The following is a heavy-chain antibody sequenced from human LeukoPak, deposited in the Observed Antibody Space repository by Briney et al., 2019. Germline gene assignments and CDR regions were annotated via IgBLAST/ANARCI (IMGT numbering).Heavy chain of an antibody. CDR2: IYYSGST. CDR1: GGSISSGGYY. V-gene: IGHV4-31*03. CDR3: AGRVYYGTGSYLSRTNFDAFDI. J-gene: IGHJ3*02. Sequence: SETLSLTCTVSGGSISSGGYYWSWIRQHPGKGLEWIGYIYYSGSTYYNPSLKSRVTISVDTSKNQFSLKLSSVTAADTAVYYCAGRVYYGTGSYLSRTNFDAFDIWGQGTMVTVSS. D-gene: IGHD3-10*01.